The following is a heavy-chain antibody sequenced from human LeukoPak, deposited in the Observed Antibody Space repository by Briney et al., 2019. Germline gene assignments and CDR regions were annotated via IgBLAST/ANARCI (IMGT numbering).Heavy chain of an antibody. CDR2: IRYDGSNK. CDR3: AKDSLYCSSTSCYEEYYFDY. V-gene: IGHV3-30*02. D-gene: IGHD2-2*01. Sequence: GGSLRLSCAASGFTFSSYGMHWVRQAPGKGLEWVAFIRYDGSNKYYADSVKGRFTISRDNSKNTLYLQMNSLRAEDTAVYYCAKDSLYCSSTSCYEEYYFDYWGQGTLVTVSS. J-gene: IGHJ4*02. CDR1: GFTFSSYG.